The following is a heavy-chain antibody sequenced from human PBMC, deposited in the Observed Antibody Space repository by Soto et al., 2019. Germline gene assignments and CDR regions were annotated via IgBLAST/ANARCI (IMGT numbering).Heavy chain of an antibody. V-gene: IGHV1-18*04. CDR1: VFTSSG. D-gene: IGHD3-3*01. CDR3: AREGILGLFDAYDL. Sequence: ASVKVSCKASVFTSSGISWVRQAPGQRLEWMGWISTHNGNTIYAQKFQGRVIMTMDTSTTTVYMELRSLSPDDTAVYLCAREGILGLFDAYDLWGQGTMVTVSS. J-gene: IGHJ3*01. CDR2: ISTHNGNT.